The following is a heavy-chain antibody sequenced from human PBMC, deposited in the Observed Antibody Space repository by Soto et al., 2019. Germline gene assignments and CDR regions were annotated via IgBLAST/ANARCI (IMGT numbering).Heavy chain of an antibody. CDR3: ARTIVGATVRFDY. J-gene: IGHJ4*02. CDR2: INSGSSLI. CDR1: GFAFSTYV. D-gene: IGHD1-26*01. V-gene: IGHV3-48*01. Sequence: GGSLRLSCAASGFAFSTYVTNWVRQAPGKGLEWVSYINSGSSLIYYADSVRGRFTISRDNAKNLLYLQMDSLRAEDTAVYYCARTIVGATVRFDYWGQGT.